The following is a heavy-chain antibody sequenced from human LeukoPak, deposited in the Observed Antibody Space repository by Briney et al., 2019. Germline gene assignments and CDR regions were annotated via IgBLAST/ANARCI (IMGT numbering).Heavy chain of an antibody. D-gene: IGHD2-2*01. CDR1: GFRFSSYV. Sequence: GGSLRLSCAASGFRFSSYVMSWVRQAPGKGLEWVANINQDGSEKDYVDSVKGRFTISRDNARNSLYLQMGSLRAEDTAVYYCATYAHWVAGDVWGQGTTVTVSS. CDR3: ATYAHWVAGDV. CDR2: INQDGSEK. V-gene: IGHV3-7*01. J-gene: IGHJ6*02.